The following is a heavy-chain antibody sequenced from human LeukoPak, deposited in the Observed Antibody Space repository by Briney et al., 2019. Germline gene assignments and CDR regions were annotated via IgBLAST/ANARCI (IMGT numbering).Heavy chain of an antibody. D-gene: IGHD3-10*01. CDR3: ARDILWFGVPEVYFDY. CDR1: EFSVGSNY. Sequence: GGSLRLSCAASEFSVGSNYMTWVRQAPGKGLEWVSLIYSGGSTYYADSVKGRFTISRDNSKNTLYLQMNSLRAEDTAVYYCARDILWFGVPEVYFDYWGQGTLVTVSS. CDR2: IYSGGST. J-gene: IGHJ4*02. V-gene: IGHV3-66*01.